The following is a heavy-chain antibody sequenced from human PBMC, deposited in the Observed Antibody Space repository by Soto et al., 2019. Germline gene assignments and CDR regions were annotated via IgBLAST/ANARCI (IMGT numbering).Heavy chain of an antibody. CDR1: GYTFTRSG. Sequence: ASVMVSFKASGYTFTRSGISWVRQAPGQGPERMRWISSYNGDTNYAQTFQGRVTMTTDTSTSTAYMELRSLRSDDTAVYYCAREGVAPYYYYGMGVWGQGTPVTVS. D-gene: IGHD5-12*01. CDR3: AREGVAPYYYYGMGV. CDR2: ISSYNGDT. V-gene: IGHV1-18*01. J-gene: IGHJ6*02.